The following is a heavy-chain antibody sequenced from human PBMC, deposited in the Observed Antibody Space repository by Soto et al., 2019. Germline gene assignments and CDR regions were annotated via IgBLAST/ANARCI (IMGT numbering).Heavy chain of an antibody. V-gene: IGHV3-21*06. D-gene: IGHD2-2*01. Sequence: VGSLRLSCAASGFTFSRYGMNWLRQAPGKGLEWVASISSSTSYVYYADSVKGRFSTSRDNAKNILYLEMYALRTEDTAVYYCARDPSEGRVGNWFESWGQGTLVTVSS. CDR3: ARDPSEGRVGNWFES. CDR2: ISSSTSYV. CDR1: GFTFSRYG. J-gene: IGHJ5*01.